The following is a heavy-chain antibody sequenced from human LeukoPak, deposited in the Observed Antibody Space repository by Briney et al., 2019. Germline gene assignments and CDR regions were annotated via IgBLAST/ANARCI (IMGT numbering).Heavy chain of an antibody. V-gene: IGHV1-69*05. CDR1: GGTFSSYA. Sequence: SVKVSCKASGGTFSSYAISWVRQAPGQGLEWMGRIIPIFGTANCAQKFQGRVTITTDESTSAAYMELSSLRSEDTAVYYCARDYYDSSANWFDPWGQGTLVTVSS. D-gene: IGHD3-22*01. CDR2: IIPIFGTA. J-gene: IGHJ5*02. CDR3: ARDYYDSSANWFDP.